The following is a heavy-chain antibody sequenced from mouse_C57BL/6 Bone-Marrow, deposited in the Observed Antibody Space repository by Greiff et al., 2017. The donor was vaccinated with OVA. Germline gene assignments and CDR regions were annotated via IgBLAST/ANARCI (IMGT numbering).Heavy chain of an antibody. CDR3: IYYDYEGAWFAY. D-gene: IGHD2-4*01. CDR2: IHPNSGST. J-gene: IGHJ3*01. Sequence: VQLQQPGAELVKPGASVKLSCKASGYTFTSYWMHWVKQRPGQGLEWIGMIHPNSGSTNYNEKFKSKATLTVDKSSSTAYMQLSSLTSEDSAVYYCIYYDYEGAWFAYWGQGNLVTVSA. V-gene: IGHV1-64*01. CDR1: GYTFTSYW.